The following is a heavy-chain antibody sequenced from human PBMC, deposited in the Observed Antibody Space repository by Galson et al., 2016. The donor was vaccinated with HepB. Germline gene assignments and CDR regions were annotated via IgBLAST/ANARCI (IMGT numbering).Heavy chain of an antibody. CDR2: IDPSDSYT. D-gene: IGHD6-19*01. Sequence: QSGAEVKKPGESLKISCKTSGYTFNTKWIAWVRQMPGKGLEWMGRIDPSDSYTNYSPSFQGHVIFSTDESISTAYMQWISLKASDTAMYYCARQRGVGYTSGWYFFDSWGQGTLVTVSS. CDR1: GYTFNTKW. CDR3: ARQRGVGYTSGWYFFDS. V-gene: IGHV5-10-1*01. J-gene: IGHJ4*02.